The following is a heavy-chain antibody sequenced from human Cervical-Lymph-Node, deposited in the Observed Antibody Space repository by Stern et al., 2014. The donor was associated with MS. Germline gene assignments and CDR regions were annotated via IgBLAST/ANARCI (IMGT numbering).Heavy chain of an antibody. J-gene: IGHJ4*02. Sequence: VQLVESGAEVKKPGASVKVSCKASGYTFTGQYMHWVRQAPGQGLEWMGRINPNSGGTSYAQKFQGRVNMTRDTSINTASMELSRLTSDDTAMYYCARGLRGDWNYDAFDYWGQGTLVTVSS. D-gene: IGHD1-7*01. CDR1: GYTFTGQY. CDR2: INPNSGGT. V-gene: IGHV1-2*06. CDR3: ARGLRGDWNYDAFDY.